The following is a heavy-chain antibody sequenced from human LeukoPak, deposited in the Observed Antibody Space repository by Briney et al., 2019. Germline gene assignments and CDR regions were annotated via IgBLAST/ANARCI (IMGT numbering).Heavy chain of an antibody. V-gene: IGHV1-46*01. Sequence: GASVKVSCKASGYTFTSYYMHWVRQAPGQGLEWMGIINPSDGSTSYAQKFQGRVTMTRDTSTSTVYMELSSLRSEDTAVYYCAREVSGDCSSTSCYFDYWGQGTLVTVSS. CDR1: GYTFTSYY. D-gene: IGHD2-2*01. CDR3: AREVSGDCSSTSCYFDY. J-gene: IGHJ4*02. CDR2: INPSDGST.